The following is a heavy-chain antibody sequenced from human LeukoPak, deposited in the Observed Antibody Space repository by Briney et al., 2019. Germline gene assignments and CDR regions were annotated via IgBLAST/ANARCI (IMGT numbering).Heavy chain of an antibody. Sequence: GGSLRLSCAASGFTFSSYAMTWVRQAPGKGLEWVSVISGSGGSTYYADSVQGRFTVSRDNSKNTLYLQMSSLRAEDTAVYYCAKVVVAGTVYYYYGMDVWGQGTTVTVSS. D-gene: IGHD2-15*01. CDR2: ISGSGGST. J-gene: IGHJ6*02. CDR3: AKVVVAGTVYYYYGMDV. CDR1: GFTFSSYA. V-gene: IGHV3-23*01.